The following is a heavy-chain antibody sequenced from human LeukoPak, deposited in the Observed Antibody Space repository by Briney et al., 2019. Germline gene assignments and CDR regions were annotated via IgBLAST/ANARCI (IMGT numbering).Heavy chain of an antibody. CDR3: ARAQLARCGGDCYNQFDP. Sequence: ASVKVSYKASGGTFSSYAISWVRQAPGQGLEWMGGIIPIFGTANYAQKFQGRVTITADKSTSTAYMELSSLRSEDTAVYYCARAQLARCGGDCYNQFDPWGQGTLVTVSS. J-gene: IGHJ5*02. V-gene: IGHV1-69*06. D-gene: IGHD2-21*02. CDR1: GGTFSSYA. CDR2: IIPIFGTA.